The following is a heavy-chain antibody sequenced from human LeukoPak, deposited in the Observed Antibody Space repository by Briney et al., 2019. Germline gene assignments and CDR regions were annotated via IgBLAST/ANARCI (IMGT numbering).Heavy chain of an antibody. CDR1: GGSISSYY. D-gene: IGHD5-24*01. Sequence: PSETLSLTCTVSGGSISSYYWSWIRQPPGKGLEWIGYIYYSGSTNYNPSLKSRVTISVDTSKNQFSLKLSSVTAADTAVYYCARAVERVFDYWGQGTLVTVSS. V-gene: IGHV4-59*01. CDR3: ARAVERVFDY. J-gene: IGHJ4*02. CDR2: IYYSGST.